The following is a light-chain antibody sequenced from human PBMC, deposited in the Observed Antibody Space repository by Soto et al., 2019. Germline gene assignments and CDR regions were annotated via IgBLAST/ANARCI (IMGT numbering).Light chain of an antibody. J-gene: IGKJ1*01. CDR1: QTISTW. V-gene: IGKV1-5*01. CDR2: DAS. Sequence: IQVTQSPPGLSAYVGDSFPSTCRSSQTISTWMAWYQQKPGKAPKLLXYDASTLQSGVASRFSGSGSGKEFTLIISGLQPDDSATYYCQQYTNTNNPWMFGQGTKVDIK. CDR3: QQYTNTNNPWM.